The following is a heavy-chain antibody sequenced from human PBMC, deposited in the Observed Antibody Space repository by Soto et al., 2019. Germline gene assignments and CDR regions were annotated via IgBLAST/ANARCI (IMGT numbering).Heavy chain of an antibody. CDR1: GFTFSNYA. CDR2: ISYDGSNK. Sequence: QVQLVESGGGVVQPGRSLRLSCAASGFTFSNYAMHWVRQAPGKGLEWVAVISYDGSNKYYADSVKGRFTISRDNSKNTLYLQMNSLGAEDTAVYYCASDLYGDLDYWGQGTLVTVSS. J-gene: IGHJ4*02. CDR3: ASDLYGDLDY. V-gene: IGHV3-30-3*01. D-gene: IGHD4-17*01.